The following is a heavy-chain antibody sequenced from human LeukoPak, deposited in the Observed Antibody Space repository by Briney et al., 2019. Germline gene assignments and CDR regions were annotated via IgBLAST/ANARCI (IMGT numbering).Heavy chain of an antibody. Sequence: SQTLSLTCAISGDSVSINSVTWNWIRQYPSRGLEWLGRTYYRSTWYNDYAVSVRGRITVNPDTSKNQFSLHLNSVTPEYTAVYYCARRLTQYDCFDPWGQGILVTVSS. CDR2: TYYRSTWYN. D-gene: IGHD2-2*01. CDR3: ARRLTQYDCFDP. J-gene: IGHJ5*02. V-gene: IGHV6-1*01. CDR1: GDSVSINSVT.